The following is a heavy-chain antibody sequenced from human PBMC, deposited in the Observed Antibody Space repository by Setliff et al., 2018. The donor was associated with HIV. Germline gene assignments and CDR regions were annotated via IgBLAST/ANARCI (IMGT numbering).Heavy chain of an antibody. CDR1: GGPVSGHF. CDR3: ARGPWGSMIGGINHYYYYMDV. J-gene: IGHJ6*03. V-gene: IGHV4-34*01. Sequence: SETLSLTCSVSGGPVSGHFWTWIRQAPGKGLEWIAEITHTGSTNYNPSLKSRVTISVDTSKNQFSLKLTSVTAADTAVYYCARGPWGSMIGGINHYYYYMDVWGKGTTVTVSS. D-gene: IGHD3-16*01. CDR2: ITHTGST.